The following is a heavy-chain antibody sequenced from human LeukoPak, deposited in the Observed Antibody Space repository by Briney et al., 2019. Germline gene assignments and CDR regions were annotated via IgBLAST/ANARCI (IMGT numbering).Heavy chain of an antibody. Sequence: GSLRLSCAASGFTFSSYGMSWVRQAPGKGLEWIGYIYYSGSTTYNRSLKSRVTISVDTSKNQFSLRLSSVTAADTAVYYCARTTEGGYTSDYFYYYYMDVWGKGTTVTISS. CDR2: IYYSGST. CDR3: ARTTEGGYTSDYFYYYYMDV. CDR1: GFTFSSYG. D-gene: IGHD5-18*01. V-gene: IGHV4-59*01. J-gene: IGHJ6*03.